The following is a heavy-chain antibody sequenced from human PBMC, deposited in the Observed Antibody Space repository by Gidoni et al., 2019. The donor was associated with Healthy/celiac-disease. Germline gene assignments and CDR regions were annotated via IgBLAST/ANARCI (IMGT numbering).Heavy chain of an antibody. CDR2: IYWDDDK. Sequence: QITLKESGPTLVKPTQPLTPTCTFSGFSLSTSGVGVGWIRQPPGKALEWLALIYWDDDKSYNPSLKSRLTITKDTSKNQMVLTMTNMDPVDTATYCYAHTGQTEGLRLGELSVGYWGQGTLVTVSS. V-gene: IGHV2-5*02. J-gene: IGHJ4*02. CDR1: GFSLSTSGVG. D-gene: IGHD3-16*02. CDR3: AHTGQTEGLRLGELSVGY.